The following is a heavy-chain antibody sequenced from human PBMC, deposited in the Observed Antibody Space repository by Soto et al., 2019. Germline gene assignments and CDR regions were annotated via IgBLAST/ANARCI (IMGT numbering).Heavy chain of an antibody. V-gene: IGHV1-69*02. CDR3: AGVEGIAVAGIYSFDY. D-gene: IGHD6-19*01. Sequence: VQLVQSGAEVKKPGSSVKVSCEASGGTFSTYTFTWVRQAPGQGLEWVGRIIPILNIANYAQKFQGRVTITADRSTSTSYLELNSLRSEDTAVYYCAGVEGIAVAGIYSFDYWGQGTLVTVSS. CDR1: GGTFSTYT. J-gene: IGHJ4*02. CDR2: IIPILNIA.